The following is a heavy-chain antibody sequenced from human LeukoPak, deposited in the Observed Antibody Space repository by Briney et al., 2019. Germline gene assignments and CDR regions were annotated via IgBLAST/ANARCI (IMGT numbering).Heavy chain of an antibody. CDR2: IWYDGSNK. J-gene: IGHJ4*02. CDR1: GFTFSSYG. V-gene: IGHV3-33*01. CDR3: ARDGGSYYVQYYFDY. Sequence: GGSLRLSCAASGFTFSSYGMHWVRQAPGKGLEWVAVIWYDGSNKYYADSVKSRFTISRDNSKNTLYLQMNSLRAEDTAVYYCARDGGSYYVQYYFDYWGQGTLVTVSS. D-gene: IGHD1-26*01.